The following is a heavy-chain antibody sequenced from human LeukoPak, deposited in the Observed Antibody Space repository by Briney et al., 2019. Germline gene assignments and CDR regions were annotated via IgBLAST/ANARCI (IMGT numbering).Heavy chain of an antibody. D-gene: IGHD1-26*01. V-gene: IGHV4-30-4*01. Sequence: SETLSLTCTVSGDFISRIEYYWGWVRQSPVRGLEWLGHIYHTGTTLYSPHLNNRLTLSVDSSKNQFSLTLKSVTAADTAVYYCASVSVWELATHPGGSFDYWGRGILVTVSS. J-gene: IGHJ4*02. CDR3: ASVSVWELATHPGGSFDY. CDR1: GDFISRIEYY. CDR2: IYHTGTT.